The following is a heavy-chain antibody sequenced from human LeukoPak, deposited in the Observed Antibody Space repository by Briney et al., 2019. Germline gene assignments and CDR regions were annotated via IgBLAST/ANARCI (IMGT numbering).Heavy chain of an antibody. J-gene: IGHJ4*02. CDR1: GNYW. CDR3: VSFYETY. CDR2: INSDGSWT. D-gene: IGHD2/OR15-2a*01. Sequence: GGSLRLSCAASGNYWMHWVRQVPGKGLVWISHINSDGSWTSYADSVKGRFTISKDNAKNTVYLQMNSLRAEDTAVYYCVSFYETYWGRGTLVTVSS. V-gene: IGHV3-74*01.